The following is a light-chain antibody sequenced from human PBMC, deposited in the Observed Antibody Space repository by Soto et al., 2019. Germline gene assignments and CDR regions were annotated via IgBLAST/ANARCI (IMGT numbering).Light chain of an antibody. J-gene: IGKJ5*01. V-gene: IGKV1-9*01. CDR1: EGISNF. Sequence: IHLTQSPSFLSASVGDRVTSTCRASEGISNFLAWYQQKPGKAPELLIYTASTLRSGVPSRFSGSGSGTEFTLTISSLQPEDFATFYCQQLHTYPYTFGQGTRLEIK. CDR3: QQLHTYPYT. CDR2: TAS.